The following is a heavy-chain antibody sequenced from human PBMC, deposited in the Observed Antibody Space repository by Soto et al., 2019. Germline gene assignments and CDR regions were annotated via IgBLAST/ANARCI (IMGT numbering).Heavy chain of an antibody. CDR2: INSDGSST. V-gene: IGHV3-74*01. CDR3: ARSGIGDVAFDL. J-gene: IGHJ3*01. Sequence: EVQLVESGGGLVQPGGSLRLSCAASVFTFTSYWIQWIRQAPGKGLVWVSRINSDGSSTTYVDSVKGRFTISRDNAKNTVYLQMNSLKAEDTAVYYCARSGIGDVAFDLWGQGTMVTVSS. CDR1: VFTFTSYW. D-gene: IGHD2-21*02.